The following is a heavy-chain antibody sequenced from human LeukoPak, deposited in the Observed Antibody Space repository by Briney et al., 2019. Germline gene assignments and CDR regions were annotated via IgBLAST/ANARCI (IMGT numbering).Heavy chain of an antibody. CDR2: ISGSGGST. J-gene: IGHJ6*03. V-gene: IGHV3-23*01. CDR3: AKGVVGATTSYYYYMDV. D-gene: IGHD1-26*01. CDR1: GFTFSSYA. Sequence: GRSLRLSCAASGFTFSSYAMHWVRQAPGKGLEWVSAISGSGGSTYYADSVKGRFTISRDNSKNTLYLQMNSLRAEDTAVYYCAKGVVGATTSYYYYMDVWGKGTTVTVSS.